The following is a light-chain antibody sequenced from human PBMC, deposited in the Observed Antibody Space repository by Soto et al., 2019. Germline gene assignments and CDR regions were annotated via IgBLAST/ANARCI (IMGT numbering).Light chain of an antibody. CDR2: DAS. J-gene: IGKJ5*01. Sequence: PGERAALSCRASQSVGSYLAWYQQKPGQAPRLLIYDASNRATGIPARFSGSGSGTDFTLTISSLEPEDFAVYYCQQRSNWPPITFGQGTRLEIK. CDR1: QSVGSY. V-gene: IGKV3-11*01. CDR3: QQRSNWPPIT.